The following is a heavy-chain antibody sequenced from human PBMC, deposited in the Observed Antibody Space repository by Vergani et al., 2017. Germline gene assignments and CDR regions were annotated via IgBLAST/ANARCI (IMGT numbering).Heavy chain of an antibody. CDR2: ISSSSSYI. D-gene: IGHD6-13*01. J-gene: IGHJ4*02. CDR1: GFTFSSYS. CDR3: AREYLAAAGTEY. Sequence: EVQLVESGGGLVQPGGSLRLSCAASGFTFSSYSMNWVRQAPGKGLEWVSSISSSSSYIYYADSVKGRFTISRDNAKNSLYLQMNSLRAEDTAVYYCAREYLAAAGTEYWGQGTLVTVSS. V-gene: IGHV3-21*01.